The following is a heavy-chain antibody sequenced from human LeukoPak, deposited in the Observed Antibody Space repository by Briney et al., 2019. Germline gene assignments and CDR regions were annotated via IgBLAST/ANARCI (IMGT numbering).Heavy chain of an antibody. V-gene: IGHV4-38-2*01. D-gene: IGHD1-14*01. CDR2: IYYSGST. J-gene: IGHJ4*02. CDR3: ARINLLYYFDY. Sequence: PSETLSLTCAVSGYSISSGYYWGWIRQPPGKGLEWIGSIYYSGSTYYNPSLKSRVTISVDTSKNQFSLKLSSVTAADTAVYYCARINLLYYFDYWGQGTLVTVSS. CDR1: GYSISSGYY.